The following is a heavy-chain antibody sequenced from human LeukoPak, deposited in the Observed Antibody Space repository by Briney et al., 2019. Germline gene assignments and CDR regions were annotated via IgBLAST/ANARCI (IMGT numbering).Heavy chain of an antibody. D-gene: IGHD3-10*01. CDR2: IWYDGSNK. J-gene: IGHJ4*02. CDR3: AKDLSGEYYFDY. V-gene: IGHV3-33*06. CDR1: GFTFSSYG. Sequence: GRSLRLSCAASGFTFSSYGMHWVRQAPGKGLEWVAVIWYDGSNKYYADSVKGRFTISRDNSKNTLYLQMNSLRAEDTAVYYCAKDLSGEYYFDYWGQGTLVILSS.